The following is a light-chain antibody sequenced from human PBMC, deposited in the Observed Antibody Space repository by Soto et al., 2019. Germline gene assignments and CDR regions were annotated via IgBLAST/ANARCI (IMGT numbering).Light chain of an antibody. V-gene: IGLV1-44*01. CDR3: TAWDDSLNGRL. Sequence: QSVLTQPPSASGTPGQRVTFSCSGSTSNIGSNAVNWYQQLPGTAPKLLIYSNDRRPSGVPDRFSGSKSGTSASLAISGLQSEDEADYYCTAWDDSLNGRLFGGGTKVTV. CDR1: TSNIGSNA. J-gene: IGLJ2*01. CDR2: SND.